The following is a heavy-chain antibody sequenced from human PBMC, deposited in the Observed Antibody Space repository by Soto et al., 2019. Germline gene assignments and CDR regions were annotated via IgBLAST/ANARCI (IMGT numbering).Heavy chain of an antibody. V-gene: IGHV4-61*01. CDR3: ARGYSHYAH. J-gene: IGHJ4*02. D-gene: IGHD4-4*01. CDR1: GGSVSRDSNF. CDR2: IYYSGPT. Sequence: SETLSLTCTVSGGSVSRDSNFWSWIRQPPGKGLEWIGYIYYSGPTRYNPSLESRVTISIDSSKNQVSLNLTSVTAADTAVYYCARGYSHYAHWGRGTLVTVSS.